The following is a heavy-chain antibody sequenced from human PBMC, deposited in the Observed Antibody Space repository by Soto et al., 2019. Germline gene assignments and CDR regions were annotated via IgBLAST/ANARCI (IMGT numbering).Heavy chain of an antibody. D-gene: IGHD5-18*01. J-gene: IGHJ4*02. CDR1: GGSISCYS. V-gene: IGHV4-59*12. CDR3: SRGILV. CDR2: IYYSGST. Sequence: SETLSLTCTVSGGSISCYSWSWIRQPPGKGLEWIGYIYYSGSTNYNPSLKSRVTISVDTSKNQFSLKLSSVTAADTAVYYCSRGILVWGQGTLVTVS.